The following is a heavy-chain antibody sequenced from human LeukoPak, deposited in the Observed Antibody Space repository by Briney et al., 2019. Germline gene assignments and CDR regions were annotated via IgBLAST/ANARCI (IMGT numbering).Heavy chain of an antibody. CDR3: TRSLFDRLVRD. V-gene: IGHV3-48*04. CDR1: GFIFTTYG. Sequence: GGSLRLSCAASGFIFTTYGMNWVRQAPGKGLEWVAYISRDSSTIYYAESVKGRFTISRDSAKHSLSLQMNNLRGDDTAVYYCTRSLFDRLVRDWGQGTLVTVSS. D-gene: IGHD3-3*01. CDR2: ISRDSSTI. J-gene: IGHJ4*02.